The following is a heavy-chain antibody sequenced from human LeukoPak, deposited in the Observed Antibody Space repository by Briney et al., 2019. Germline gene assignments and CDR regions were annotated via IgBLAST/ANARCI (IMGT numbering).Heavy chain of an antibody. CDR1: GGSISSSSYY. CDR2: IYYSGST. J-gene: IGHJ4*02. D-gene: IGHD6-19*01. Sequence: PSETLSLTCTVSGGSISSSSYYWGWVRQPPGKGLEWIGSIYYSGSTYYNPSLKSRVTISVDTSKNQFSPKLSSVTAADTAVYYCARLVMAGLTYFDYWGQGTLVTVSS. CDR3: ARLVMAGLTYFDY. V-gene: IGHV4-39*01.